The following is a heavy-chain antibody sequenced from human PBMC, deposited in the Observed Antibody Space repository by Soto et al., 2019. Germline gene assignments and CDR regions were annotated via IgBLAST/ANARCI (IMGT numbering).Heavy chain of an antibody. Sequence: SETLSLTCTVSGGSISSGGYYWSWIRQHPGKGLEWIGYIYYSGSTYYNPSLKSRVTISVDTSKNQFSLKLSSVTAADTAVYYCARDTVNYYDSSGYRAFDIWGQGTMVTVSS. CDR3: ARDTVNYYDSSGYRAFDI. J-gene: IGHJ3*02. D-gene: IGHD3-22*01. CDR1: GGSISSGGYY. CDR2: IYYSGST. V-gene: IGHV4-31*03.